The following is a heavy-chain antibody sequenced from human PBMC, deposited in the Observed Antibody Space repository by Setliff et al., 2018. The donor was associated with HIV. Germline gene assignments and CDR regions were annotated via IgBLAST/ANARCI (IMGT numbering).Heavy chain of an antibody. D-gene: IGHD6-19*01. CDR2: ISTSGDTI. CDR1: GFTFRSYE. Sequence: PGGSLRLSCAASGFTFRSYEMNWVRQAPGKGLEWVSYISTSGDTIYYADSVRGRFTISRANAKNSLFLQMNSLRAEDTAVYYCARSGGWSSYYFDYWGQGTLVTVSS. J-gene: IGHJ4*02. V-gene: IGHV3-48*03. CDR3: ARSGGWSSYYFDY.